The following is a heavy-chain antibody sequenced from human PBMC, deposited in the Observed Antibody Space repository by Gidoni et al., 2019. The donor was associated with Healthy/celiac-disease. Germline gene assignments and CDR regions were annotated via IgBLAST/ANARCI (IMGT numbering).Heavy chain of an antibody. CDR3: ARDASYCSSTSCYTSYYYGMDV. D-gene: IGHD2-2*02. CDR1: GYTFTGYY. J-gene: IGHJ6*02. CDR2: INPNSGGT. Sequence: QVQLVQSGAEVKKPGASLKVSCKASGYTFTGYYMHWVRQAPGQGLEWMEWINPNSGGTNYAQKFQGRVTMTRDTSISTAYMELSRLRSDDTAVYYCARDASYCSSTSCYTSYYYGMDVWGQGTTVTVSS. V-gene: IGHV1-2*02.